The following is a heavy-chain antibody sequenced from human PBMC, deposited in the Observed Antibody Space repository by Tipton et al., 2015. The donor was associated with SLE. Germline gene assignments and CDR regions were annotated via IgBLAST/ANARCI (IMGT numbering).Heavy chain of an antibody. D-gene: IGHD3-3*01. CDR2: IYYSGST. V-gene: IGHV4-59*01. Sequence: LRLSCTVSGGSISSYYWSWIRQPPGKGLEWIGYIYYSGSTSYNPSLKSRVTISVDTSKNQFSLKLSSVTAADTAVYYCARGVLEWLGYFDYWGQGTLVTVSS. CDR3: ARGVLEWLGYFDY. CDR1: GGSISSYY. J-gene: IGHJ4*02.